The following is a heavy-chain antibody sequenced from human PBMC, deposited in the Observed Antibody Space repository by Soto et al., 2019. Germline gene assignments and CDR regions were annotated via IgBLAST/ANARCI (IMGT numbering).Heavy chain of an antibody. J-gene: IGHJ6*03. CDR2: ISGSGGST. CDR1: GFTFISYA. V-gene: IGHV3-23*01. CDR3: AKDGCSSTSCYFNYYYYYMDV. D-gene: IGHD2-2*01. Sequence: EVQLLESGGGLVQPGGSLRLSCAASGFTFISYAMSWVRQAPGKGLEWVSAISGSGGSTYYADSVKCRFTISRDNSKNSLYLQMNSLRAEDTAVYYCAKDGCSSTSCYFNYYYYYMDVWGKGTTVTVSS.